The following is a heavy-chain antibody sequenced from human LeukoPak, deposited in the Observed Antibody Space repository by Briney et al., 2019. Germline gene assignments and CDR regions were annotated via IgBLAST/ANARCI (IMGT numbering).Heavy chain of an antibody. V-gene: IGHV4-59*01. Sequence: SETLSLTCTVSGGSISSYYWSWIRQPPGKGLEWIGYIYYSGSTNYNPSLKSRVTISVDTSKSQFSLKLSSVTAADTAVYYCARVFSGYDFDYWGQGTLVTVSS. J-gene: IGHJ4*02. CDR1: GGSISSYY. CDR3: ARVFSGYDFDY. D-gene: IGHD5-12*01. CDR2: IYYSGST.